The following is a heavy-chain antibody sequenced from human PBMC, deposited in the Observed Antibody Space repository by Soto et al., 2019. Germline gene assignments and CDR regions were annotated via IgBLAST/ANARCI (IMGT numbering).Heavy chain of an antibody. V-gene: IGHV1-69*06. CDR2: IIPIFGTA. CDR1: GGTFSSYA. J-gene: IGHJ1*01. D-gene: IGHD6-13*01. CDR3: ASMGQQLVRVYFQH. Sequence: GASVKVSCKASGGTFSSYAISWVRQAPGQGLEWMGGIIPIFGTANYAQKFQGRVTITADKSTSTAYMELSSLRSEDTAVYYCASMGQQLVRVYFQHWGQGTLVTVSS.